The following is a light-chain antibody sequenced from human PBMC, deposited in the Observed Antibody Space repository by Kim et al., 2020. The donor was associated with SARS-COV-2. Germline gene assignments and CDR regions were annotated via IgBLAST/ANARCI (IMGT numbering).Light chain of an antibody. J-gene: IGLJ1*01. V-gene: IGLV2-14*03. CDR2: DVS. CDR3: SSYASGGTYV. Sequence: QSALTQPASVSGSPGQSIAISCTGTSSDVGGHNAVSWYRQHPGKAPEVMIYDVSKRPSGVSDRFSGSKSGNTASLTTSGLQADDESDYYCSSYASGGTYVFGTGTKVTVL. CDR1: SSDVGGHNA.